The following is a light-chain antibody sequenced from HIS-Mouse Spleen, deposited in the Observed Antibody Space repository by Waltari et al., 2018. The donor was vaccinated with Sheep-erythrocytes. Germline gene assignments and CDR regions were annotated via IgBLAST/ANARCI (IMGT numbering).Light chain of an antibody. Sequence: QSALTQPRSVSGSPGQSVTISCTGTSRYVGGYNYVSWYQQHPGKAPKLMIYDVSKRPPGVPDRFSGSKSGNTASLTISGLQAEDEADYYCCSYAGSYNHVFATGTKVTVL. CDR2: DVS. V-gene: IGLV2-11*01. CDR3: CSYAGSYNHV. J-gene: IGLJ1*01. CDR1: SRYVGGYNY.